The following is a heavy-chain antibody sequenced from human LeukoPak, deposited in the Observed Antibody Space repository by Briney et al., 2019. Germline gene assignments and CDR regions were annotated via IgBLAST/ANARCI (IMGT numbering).Heavy chain of an antibody. CDR3: ARDTAVRGVPLDY. D-gene: IGHD3-10*01. J-gene: IGHJ4*02. Sequence: ASVKVSCKASGGTFSSYAISWVRQAPGQGLEWMGGIIPIFGTANYAQKIQGRVTMTTDTSTTTAYMELRSLRSDDTAVYYCARDTAVRGVPLDYWGQGTLVTVSS. CDR1: GGTFSSYA. V-gene: IGHV1-69*05. CDR2: IIPIFGTA.